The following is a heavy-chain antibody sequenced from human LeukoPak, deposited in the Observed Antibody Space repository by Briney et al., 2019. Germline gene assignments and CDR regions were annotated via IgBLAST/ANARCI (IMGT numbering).Heavy chain of an antibody. CDR1: GFIFSASA. J-gene: IGHJ6*02. CDR2: IRSKNDNYAT. D-gene: IGHD6-19*01. Sequence: GGSLRLSCAASGFIFSASAMHWVRQAPGKGLEWVGRIRSKNDNYATTYAASVRGRFTISRDDSKGMAYLQMSSLKTDDTAVYYCTRPGNQWLIHAVDVWGQGTTVTVSS. CDR3: TRPGNQWLIHAVDV. V-gene: IGHV3-73*01.